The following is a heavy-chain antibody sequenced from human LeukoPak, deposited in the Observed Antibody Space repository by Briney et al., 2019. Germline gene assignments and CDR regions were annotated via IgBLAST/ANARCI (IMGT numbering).Heavy chain of an antibody. J-gene: IGHJ4*02. D-gene: IGHD1-7*01. CDR3: ARVTDSPYNWNYGGIIDY. CDR1: GFTFSSYS. V-gene: IGHV4-34*01. Sequence: GSLRLSCAASGFTFSSYSMNWVRQPPGKGLEWIGEINHSGSTNYNPSLKSRVTISVDTSKNQFSLKLSSVTAADTAVYYCARVTDSPYNWNYGGIIDYWGQGTLVTVSS. CDR2: INHSGST.